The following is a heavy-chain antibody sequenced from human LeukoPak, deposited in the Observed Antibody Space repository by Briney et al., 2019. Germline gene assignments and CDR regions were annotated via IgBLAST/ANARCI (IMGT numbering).Heavy chain of an antibody. J-gene: IGHJ1*01. CDR1: GFTVSRNH. V-gene: IGHV3-66*01. CDR3: ARDRHCAGACPPGNFQH. D-gene: IGHD2-21*02. Sequence: PGGSLRLSCAASGFTVSRNHMSWVRQAPGKGLEWVSVLDSGRKTSYSESVKGRFTISRDKSKKKLDRQKKSLRSDDTAVYYCARDRHCAGACPPGNFQHWGQGTLVLVSS. CDR2: LDSGRKT.